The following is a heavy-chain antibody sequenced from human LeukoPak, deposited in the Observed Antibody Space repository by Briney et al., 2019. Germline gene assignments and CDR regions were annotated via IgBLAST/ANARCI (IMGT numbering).Heavy chain of an antibody. CDR3: AKDLDRAVADPGYYFDY. V-gene: IGHV3-23*01. J-gene: IGHJ4*02. D-gene: IGHD6-19*01. Sequence: GGSLRLSCAASGFTFSSYAMSWVRQAPGKGLEWVSAISGSGGYTYYADSVKGRFTIPRDNSKNTLYLQVNSLRAEDTAVYYCAKDLDRAVADPGYYFDYWGQGTLVTVSS. CDR2: ISGSGGYT. CDR1: GFTFSSYA.